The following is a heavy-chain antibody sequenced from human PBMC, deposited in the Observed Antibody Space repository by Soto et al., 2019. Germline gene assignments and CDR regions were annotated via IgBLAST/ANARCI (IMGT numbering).Heavy chain of an antibody. J-gene: IGHJ5*02. CDR1: GGSISTYY. V-gene: IGHV4-59*01. CDR2: IYYSRRT. CDR3: ARGRGYSGQRRGWFDP. Sequence: QLQLQESGPGLVKPSETLSLTCTVSGGSISTYYWNWIRQPPGKGLEWIGDIYYSRRTNYNPSLKSRVAISVDMSKNQFSLNLSSVTPADTAVYYCARGRGYSGQRRGWFDPWGQGTLVTVSS. D-gene: IGHD5-12*01.